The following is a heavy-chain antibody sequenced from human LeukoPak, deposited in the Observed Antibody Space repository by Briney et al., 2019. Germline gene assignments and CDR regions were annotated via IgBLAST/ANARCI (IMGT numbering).Heavy chain of an antibody. CDR3: ARVDTAMDYYYYYYMDV. D-gene: IGHD5-18*01. V-gene: IGHV3-48*01. J-gene: IGHJ6*03. Sequence: GGSLRLSCAASGFTFSTYEMNWVRQASGKGLEWVSYISSSSSTIYYADSVKGRFTISRDNAKNSLYLQMDSLRAEDTAVYYCARVDTAMDYYYYYYMDVWGKGTTVTVSS. CDR1: GFTFSTYE. CDR2: ISSSSSTI.